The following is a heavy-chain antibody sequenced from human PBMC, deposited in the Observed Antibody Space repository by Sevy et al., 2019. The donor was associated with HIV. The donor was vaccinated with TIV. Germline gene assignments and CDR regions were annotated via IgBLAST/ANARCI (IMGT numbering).Heavy chain of an antibody. CDR1: GFTFSSYA. V-gene: IGHV3-23*01. J-gene: IGHJ4*02. D-gene: IGHD6-13*01. CDR3: AKGTYSSSWLFDY. Sequence: GGSLRLSCAASGFTFSSYAMSWVRQAPGKGLEWVSAISGSGGSTFYAHSVKGRFTISRDNSKNTVYLQMNSLRAEDTAVYYCAKGTYSSSWLFDYWGQGTLVTVSS. CDR2: ISGSGGST.